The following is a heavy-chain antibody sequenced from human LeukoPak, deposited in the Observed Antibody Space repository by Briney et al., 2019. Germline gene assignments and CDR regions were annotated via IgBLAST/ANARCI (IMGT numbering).Heavy chain of an antibody. CDR3: ARGWDYDSGGRPTAYVY. CDR2: IIPIFGTA. Sequence: SVKVSCKASGGTFSSYAISWVRQAPGQGLEWMGGIIPIFGTANYAQKFQGKVTITADESTSTAYMELSSLGSEDTAVYYCARGWDYDSGGRPTAYVYWGQGTLVSVSS. D-gene: IGHD3-22*01. CDR1: GGTFSSYA. V-gene: IGHV1-69*01. J-gene: IGHJ4*02.